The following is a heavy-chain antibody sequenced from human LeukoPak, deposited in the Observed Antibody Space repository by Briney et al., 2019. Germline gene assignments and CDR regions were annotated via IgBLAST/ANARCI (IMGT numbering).Heavy chain of an antibody. V-gene: IGHV3-48*03. CDR2: ISSSGSSI. CDR3: ARELEGSGFDP. CDR1: GFTFSSYE. J-gene: IGHJ5*02. Sequence: GGSLRLSCAASGFTFSSYEMNWVRQAPGKGLEWVSYISSSGSSIDYADSVEGRFTISRDNAKNSVFLQMNSLRAEDTAVYYCARELEGSGFDPWGQGTQVTVSS. D-gene: IGHD6-19*01.